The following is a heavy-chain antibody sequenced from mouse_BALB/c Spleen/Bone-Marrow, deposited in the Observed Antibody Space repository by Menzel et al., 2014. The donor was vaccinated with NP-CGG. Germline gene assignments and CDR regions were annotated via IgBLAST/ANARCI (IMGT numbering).Heavy chain of an antibody. CDR1: GYTFTSYW. V-gene: IGHV1-69*02. J-gene: IGHJ4*01. Sequence: VQLQQSGAELVRPGASVTLSCRASGYTFTSYWLNWVKQRPGQGLEWIGNIYPSDSYTNYNQRFKDKATLTVDKSSSTAYMQLSSPTSEDSAVYYSTRYDNSHYYAMDYWGQGTSGTVSS. CDR3: TRYDNSHYYAMDY. D-gene: IGHD2-12*01. CDR2: IYPSDSYT.